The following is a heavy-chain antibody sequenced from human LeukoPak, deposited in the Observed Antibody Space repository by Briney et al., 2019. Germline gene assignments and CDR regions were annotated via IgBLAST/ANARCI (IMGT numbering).Heavy chain of an antibody. CDR2: IYNGVNT. J-gene: IGHJ5*02. Sequence: ASETLSLTCTVSGASVSSASYWSWIRQPPGKGVEWIAHIYNGVNTNCNPSLKSRVTISVDTSKNQFSLRLNSVTAADTAVYYCARSRAFNSGAFDPWGQGSLVTVSS. D-gene: IGHD1-26*01. CDR3: ARSRAFNSGAFDP. V-gene: IGHV4-61*01. CDR1: GASVSSASY.